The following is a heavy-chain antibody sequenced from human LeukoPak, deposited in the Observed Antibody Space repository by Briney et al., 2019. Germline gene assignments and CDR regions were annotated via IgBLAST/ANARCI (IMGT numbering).Heavy chain of an antibody. CDR2: IDYSGSS. V-gene: IGHV4-39*06. D-gene: IGHD6-13*01. Sequence: SETLSLTCNVSGGSISSSSYYWGWIRQPPGKGLEWIGSIDYSGSSYYNPSLKSRVTISVDKSKNTFTLKLSSVTAAATAAYYCARDLYSSRTNDAFVIWGRGTMVTVSS. CDR3: ARDLYSSRTNDAFVI. CDR1: GGSISSSSYY. J-gene: IGHJ3*02.